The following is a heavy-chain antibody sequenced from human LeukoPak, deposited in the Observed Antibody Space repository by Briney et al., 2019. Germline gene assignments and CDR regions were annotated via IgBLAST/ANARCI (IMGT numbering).Heavy chain of an antibody. CDR2: IYHSGST. V-gene: IGHV4-4*02. Sequence: SGTLSLTCAVSGGSISSSNWWSWVRQPPGKGLEWIGEIYHSGSTYYNPSLKSRVTISVDTSKNQFSLKLSSVTAADTAVYYCARGDYYDGSGYYYDDAFDIWGQGTMVTVSS. CDR3: ARGDYYDGSGYYYDDAFDI. D-gene: IGHD3-22*01. CDR1: GGSISSSNW. J-gene: IGHJ3*02.